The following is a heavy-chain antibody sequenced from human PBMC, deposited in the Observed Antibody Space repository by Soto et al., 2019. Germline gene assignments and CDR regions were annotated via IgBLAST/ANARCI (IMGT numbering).Heavy chain of an antibody. CDR3: AKASVWYPYLDS. D-gene: IGHD6-13*01. V-gene: IGHV3-74*01. J-gene: IGHJ4*02. Sequence: GGSLRLSSAASGFPFSSYCIHWVRQAPGKGLVWVSRINTDGSSTSYADSVKGRFTVSRDNAKNTLYLQMNSLRAEDTAIYYCAKASVWYPYLDSWGQGTLVTVSS. CDR2: INTDGSST. CDR1: GFPFSSYC.